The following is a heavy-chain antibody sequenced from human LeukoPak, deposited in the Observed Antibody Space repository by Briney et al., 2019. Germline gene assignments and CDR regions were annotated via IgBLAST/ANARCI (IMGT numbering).Heavy chain of an antibody. D-gene: IGHD4/OR15-4a*01. CDR3: AKGLARFGYGALLDF. Sequence: GGSLRLSCAASGFTFNNYGMHWVRQAPDKGLEWVAVISYDGPNKYYADSVKGRLTISRDNSKNTQYLQMNSLRAEDTAVYYCAKGLARFGYGALLDFWGQGTLVTVSS. CDR2: ISYDGPNK. J-gene: IGHJ4*02. V-gene: IGHV3-30*18. CDR1: GFTFNNYG.